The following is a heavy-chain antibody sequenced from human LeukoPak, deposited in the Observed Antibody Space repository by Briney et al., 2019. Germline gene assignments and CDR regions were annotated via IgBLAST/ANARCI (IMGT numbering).Heavy chain of an antibody. Sequence: ASVKVSCKASGYTFTGYYMHWVRQAPGQGLEWMGWINPNSGGTNYAQKFQGRVTMTRDTSISTAYMELSRLRSDDTAVYYCARMMSIPVAGHRPLFDYWGQGTLVSVSS. V-gene: IGHV1-2*02. CDR3: ARMMSIPVAGHRPLFDY. J-gene: IGHJ4*02. D-gene: IGHD6-19*01. CDR1: GYTFTGYY. CDR2: INPNSGGT.